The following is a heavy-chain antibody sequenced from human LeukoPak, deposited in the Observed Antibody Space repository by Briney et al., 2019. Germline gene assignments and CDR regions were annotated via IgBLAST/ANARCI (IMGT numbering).Heavy chain of an antibody. V-gene: IGHV4-34*01. CDR3: ATCRDEFGDYGFTS. Sequence: SETLSLTCAVYGGSSSGYYWSWIRQPPGKGLEWIGEINHSGSTNYNPSLKSRVTISVDTSKNQFSLKLPSVTAADTAVYYCATCRDEFGDYGFTSWGQGTLVTVSS. J-gene: IGHJ5*02. CDR1: GGSSSGYY. CDR2: INHSGST. D-gene: IGHD4-17*01.